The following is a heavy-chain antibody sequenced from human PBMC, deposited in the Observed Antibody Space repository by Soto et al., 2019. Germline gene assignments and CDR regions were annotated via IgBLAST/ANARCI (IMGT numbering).Heavy chain of an antibody. D-gene: IGHD3-10*01. J-gene: IGHJ6*02. CDR2: IIPLFGTT. CDR3: AAELGFGKLSVV. Sequence: QVQVVQSGVEVRRPESSVKVSCKGSGDTFKNCVISWVRQAPGQGLEWMGGIIPLFGTTDFAQRFQGRLTITTDESPTTAYMELSRLRSEDTATYYCAAELGFGKLSVVWGQGTTVIVSS. V-gene: IGHV1-69*01. CDR1: GDTFKNCV.